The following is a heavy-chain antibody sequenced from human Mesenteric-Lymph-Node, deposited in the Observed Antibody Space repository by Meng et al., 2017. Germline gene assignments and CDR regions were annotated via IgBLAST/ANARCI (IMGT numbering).Heavy chain of an antibody. V-gene: IGHV4-30-4*01. Sequence: VRLQESGPGLVKPAQTLSLTCSVSGGSISSGDSYWSWIRQPPGKGLEWIGYMDYRGSTFYNPSLKSRVTISVDTSKNQFSLKLSSVTAADTAVYFCARGELLWDYWGQGTLVTVSS. CDR1: GGSISSGDSY. J-gene: IGHJ4*02. D-gene: IGHD2-2*01. CDR2: MDYRGST. CDR3: ARGELLWDY.